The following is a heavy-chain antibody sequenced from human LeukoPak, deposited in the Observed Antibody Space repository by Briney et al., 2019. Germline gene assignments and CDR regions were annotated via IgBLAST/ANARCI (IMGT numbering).Heavy chain of an antibody. CDR1: GDSISSSNSY. CDR3: ARRPAIIMDRGVVYYFDS. D-gene: IGHD3-10*01. Sequence: SETLSLTCTVSGDSISSSNSYWGWIRQPPGKGLEWFGTIYYSGSTYYNPSLKSRVSISLDTSKKQFSLKLSSVTAADTAVYHCARRPAIIMDRGVVYYFDSWGQGILVTVSS. J-gene: IGHJ4*02. V-gene: IGHV4-39*01. CDR2: IYYSGST.